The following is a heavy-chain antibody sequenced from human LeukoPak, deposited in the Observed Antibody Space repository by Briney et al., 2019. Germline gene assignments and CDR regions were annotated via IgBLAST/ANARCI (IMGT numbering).Heavy chain of an antibody. Sequence: PSETLSLTCTVSGGSISSYYWSWIRQPAGKGLEWIGRIHTSGSTNYNPSLKSRVTMSVGTSKNQFSLNLTSVTAADTAVYYCARERFRITGTTFGAFDIWGQGTLVTVSS. CDR1: GGSISSYY. CDR2: IHTSGST. CDR3: ARERFRITGTTFGAFDI. D-gene: IGHD1-7*01. J-gene: IGHJ3*02. V-gene: IGHV4-4*07.